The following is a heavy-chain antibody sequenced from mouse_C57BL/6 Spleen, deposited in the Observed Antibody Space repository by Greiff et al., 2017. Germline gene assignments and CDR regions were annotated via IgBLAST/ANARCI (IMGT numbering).Heavy chain of an antibody. D-gene: IGHD4-1*01. CDR2: IYPGDGDT. V-gene: IGHV1-82*01. Sequence: VQLLQSGPELVKPGASVKLSCKASGYAFSSYWMNWVKQRPGKGLEWIGRIYPGDGDTNYNGKFKGKATLTADKSSSTAYMQLSSLTSEDSAVYYCVNGTMDYWGQGTTLTVSS. CDR1: GYAFSSYW. J-gene: IGHJ2*01. CDR3: VNGTMDY.